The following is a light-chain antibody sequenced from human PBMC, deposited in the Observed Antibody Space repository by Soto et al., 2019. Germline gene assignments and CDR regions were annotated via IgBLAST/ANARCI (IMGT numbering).Light chain of an antibody. Sequence: DIEMTQSPSSVSASVGDRVTITCRASQDINNDLAWFQQKPGEPPKSLIYAASTLQSGVPSKFSGSGSGTDFTLTITSLQPEDFATYYCQQYKTYPLTFGPGTKVDL. V-gene: IGKV1-16*02. CDR3: QQYKTYPLT. CDR2: AAS. CDR1: QDINND. J-gene: IGKJ3*01.